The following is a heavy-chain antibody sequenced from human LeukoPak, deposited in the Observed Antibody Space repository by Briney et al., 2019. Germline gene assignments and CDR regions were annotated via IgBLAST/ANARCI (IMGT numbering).Heavy chain of an antibody. Sequence: ASVKVSCKASGYTLRSYGITWVRQAPGQGLEWMGWISAYNGNTKYPQKLQGRVTMTTDTSTSTAYMELRSLRSDDTAVYYCARESYYDSSGYYSRAIDYWGQGTLVTVSS. CDR3: ARESYYDSSGYYSRAIDY. CDR1: GYTLRSYG. CDR2: ISAYNGNT. V-gene: IGHV1-18*01. D-gene: IGHD3-22*01. J-gene: IGHJ4*02.